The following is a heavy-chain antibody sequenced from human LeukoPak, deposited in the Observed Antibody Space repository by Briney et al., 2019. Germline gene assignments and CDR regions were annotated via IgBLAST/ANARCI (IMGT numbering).Heavy chain of an antibody. CDR2: ITSKAYGGTS. Sequence: GRSLRLSCATSGFNFEDYAMNWVRQAPGKGLEWVGLITSKAYGGTSELAASVKGRSSISRDESKPIAYLQMNSLKTEDTGVYYCTREVERGGSYWGGESWGQGTLVTVSS. D-gene: IGHD1-26*01. CDR3: TREVERGGSYWGGES. V-gene: IGHV3-49*04. J-gene: IGHJ5*02. CDR1: GFNFEDYA.